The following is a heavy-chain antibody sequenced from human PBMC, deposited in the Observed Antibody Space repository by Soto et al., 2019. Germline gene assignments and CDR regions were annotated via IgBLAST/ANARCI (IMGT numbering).Heavy chain of an antibody. J-gene: IGHJ4*02. CDR1: GGSVSSGSYY. V-gene: IGHV4-61*01. CDR2: IYYSGST. CDR3: ARGSQLWLDY. D-gene: IGHD5-18*01. Sequence: PSETLSLTCTVSGGSVSSGSYYWSWIRQPPGKGLEWIGYIYYSGSTNYNPSLKSRVTISVDTSKNQFSLKLSSVTAADTAVYYCARGSQLWLDYWGQGTLVTVPQ.